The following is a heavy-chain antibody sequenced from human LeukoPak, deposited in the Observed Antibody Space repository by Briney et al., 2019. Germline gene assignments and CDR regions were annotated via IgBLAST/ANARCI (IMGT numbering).Heavy chain of an antibody. CDR2: IYYSGST. CDR3: ARGRSSMVRGYYYYYMDV. CDR1: GGSISSYY. V-gene: IGHV4-59*01. Sequence: TSETLSLTCTVSGGSISSYYWSWIRQPPGKGLEWIGYIYYSGSTNYNPSLKSRVTISVDTSKNQFSLKLSSVTAADTAVYYCARGRSSMVRGYYYYYMDVWGKGTTVTISS. J-gene: IGHJ6*03. D-gene: IGHD3-10*01.